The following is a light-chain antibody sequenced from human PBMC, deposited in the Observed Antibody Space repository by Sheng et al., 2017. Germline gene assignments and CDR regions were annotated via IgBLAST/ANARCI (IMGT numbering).Light chain of an antibody. CDR2: GKN. V-gene: IGLV3-19*01. Sequence: SSGVTQDPAVSVALGQTVRITCQGDSLRNYYTSWYQQKPGQAPVLVIYGKNNRPSGIPDRFSGSSSGNMASLTITGAQAEDEADYYCHSRDSSGNLVIFGGGTKLTVL. CDR1: SLRNYY. J-gene: IGLJ2*01. CDR3: HSRDSSGNLVI.